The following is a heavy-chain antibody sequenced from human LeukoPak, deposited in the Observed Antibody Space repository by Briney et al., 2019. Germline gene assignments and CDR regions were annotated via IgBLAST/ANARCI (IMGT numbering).Heavy chain of an antibody. CDR2: ISYSGST. J-gene: IGHJ4*02. V-gene: IGHV4-59*08. D-gene: IGHD2/OR15-2a*01. CDR3: AGYHPRNTVDF. Sequence: SETLSLTCTVPGGSISSYYWSWLPQPPGKGRECIGYISYSGSTNYNPSLKSRVTISLDTSKNQFSLKLSSVTAADTAVYYCAGYHPRNTVDFWGQGTLVTVSS. CDR1: GGSISSYY.